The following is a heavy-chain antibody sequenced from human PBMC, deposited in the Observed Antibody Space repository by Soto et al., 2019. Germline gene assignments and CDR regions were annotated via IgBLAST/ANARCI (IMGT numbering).Heavy chain of an antibody. Sequence: PGGSLRLSCAGSGFTFSNVWMNWVRQAPGKGLEWVGRIKREADGGTTDYAAPARGRLSISRDDSKSTVYLQINTLKTEDTAVYYCAAGMRMARYGAFDYWGQGTLVTVSS. V-gene: IGHV3-15*01. J-gene: IGHJ4*02. CDR3: AAGMRMARYGAFDY. CDR1: GFTFSNVW. CDR2: IKREADGGTT. D-gene: IGHD4-17*01.